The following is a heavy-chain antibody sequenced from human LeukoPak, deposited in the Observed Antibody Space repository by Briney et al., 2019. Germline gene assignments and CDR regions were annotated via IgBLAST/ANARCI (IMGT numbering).Heavy chain of an antibody. J-gene: IGHJ4*02. CDR2: IRYDGSNK. Sequence: PGGSLRLSCAASGFTFSSYGMHWVRQAPGKGLEWVAFIRYDGSNKYYADSVKGRFTISRDNSKNTLYLQMNSLRAEDTAVYYCAKGPGGFMTTEYNWGQGTLVTVSS. CDR1: GFTFSSYG. V-gene: IGHV3-30*02. D-gene: IGHD4-11*01. CDR3: AKGPGGFMTTEYN.